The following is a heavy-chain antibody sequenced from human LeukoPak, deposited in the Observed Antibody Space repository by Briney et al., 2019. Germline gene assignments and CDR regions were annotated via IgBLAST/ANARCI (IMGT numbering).Heavy chain of an antibody. V-gene: IGHV3-23*01. Sequence: GGSLRLSCAVSGFTFSSYAISWVRQAPGKGLEWVSTISGSGNRTYYAQSVKGRFTLSRDKSKNMVYLQMNSLRVEETAVYYCAKEVIAAAGSLRYYYGMDVWGQGTTVTVSS. CDR1: GFTFSSYA. CDR2: ISGSGNRT. CDR3: AKEVIAAAGSLRYYYGMDV. J-gene: IGHJ6*02. D-gene: IGHD6-13*01.